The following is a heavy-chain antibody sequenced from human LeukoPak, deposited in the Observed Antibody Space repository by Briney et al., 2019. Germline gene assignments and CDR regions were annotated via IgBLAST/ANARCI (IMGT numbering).Heavy chain of an antibody. Sequence: GGSLRLSCAASGFIVSNHWMAWVRQAPGKGLEWVSGISWSSGIIGYADSVKGRYTISRDNAKNSLGLQMESLRAEDTAVYYCAKDTGSPADAITMEDNAFDIWGQGTMVTVSS. CDR2: ISWSSGII. V-gene: IGHV3-9*01. CDR3: AKDTGSPADAITMEDNAFDI. CDR1: GFIVSNHW. D-gene: IGHD3-3*01. J-gene: IGHJ3*02.